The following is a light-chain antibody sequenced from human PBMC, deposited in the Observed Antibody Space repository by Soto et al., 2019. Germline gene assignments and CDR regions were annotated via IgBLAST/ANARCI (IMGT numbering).Light chain of an antibody. Sequence: IVVTQSPDSLAVSLGERATINCKSSQSVLSNSNNMNYLAWYQHKPGQAPKLLVYWSSIRESGVPDRFSGSGTGTDFTISISSLQPEDVALYSGQQHYATPPLTFGGGTKVEIK. CDR1: QSVLSNSNNMNY. CDR2: WSS. V-gene: IGKV4-1*01. J-gene: IGKJ4*01. CDR3: QQHYATPPLT.